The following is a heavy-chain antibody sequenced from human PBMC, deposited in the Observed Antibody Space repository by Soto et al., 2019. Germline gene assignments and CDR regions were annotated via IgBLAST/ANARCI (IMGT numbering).Heavy chain of an antibody. J-gene: IGHJ4*02. CDR1: GYTLTELS. CDR2: FDPEDGET. Sequence: GASVKVSCKVSGYTLTELSMHWVRQAPGKGLEWMGGFDPEDGETIYAQKFQGRVTMTEDTSTDTAYMELSSLRSEDTAVYYCAITPPAGDFWSGPYDYWGQGTLVTVSS. CDR3: AITPPAGDFWSGPYDY. D-gene: IGHD3-3*01. V-gene: IGHV1-24*01.